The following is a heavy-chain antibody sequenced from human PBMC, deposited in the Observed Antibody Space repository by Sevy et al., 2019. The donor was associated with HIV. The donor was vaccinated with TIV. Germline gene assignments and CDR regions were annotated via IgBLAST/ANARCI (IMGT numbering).Heavy chain of an antibody. D-gene: IGHD3-22*01. V-gene: IGHV3-13*01. CDR2: ISTTGDT. J-gene: IGHJ5*02. Sequence: GGSLRLSCAASGFTFSSYDMHWVRQATGGGLEWVSGISTTGDTFYLGSVKGRFTISRENAKNSFYLQMNSLRAGDTAVYYCARVVYYYDRTAHRVAQTRFDPWGQGTLVTVSS. CDR3: ARVVYYYDRTAHRVAQTRFDP. CDR1: GFTFSSYD.